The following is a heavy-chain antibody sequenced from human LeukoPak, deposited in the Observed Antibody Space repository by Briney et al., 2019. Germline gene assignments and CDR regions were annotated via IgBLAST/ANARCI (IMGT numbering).Heavy chain of an antibody. J-gene: IGHJ3*02. Sequence: SLRLSCAASGFTFDHYAMHWVRQAPGKGLGWVSGISWNSGSIGYADSVKGRFTISRDNAKNSLYLQMNSLRAEDTALYSCAKDKGSSLPEDAFDIWGQGTMVTVSS. CDR1: GFTFDHYA. D-gene: IGHD1-26*01. V-gene: IGHV3-9*01. CDR3: AKDKGSSLPEDAFDI. CDR2: ISWNSGSI.